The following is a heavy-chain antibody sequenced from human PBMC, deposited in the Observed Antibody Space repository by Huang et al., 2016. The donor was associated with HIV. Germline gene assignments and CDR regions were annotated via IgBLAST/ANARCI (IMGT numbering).Heavy chain of an antibody. D-gene: IGHD3-10*01. J-gene: IGHJ6*03. CDR1: GGSIRSSDYH. CDR3: ARHREGPVAYYSGWGSHLNYMDV. CDR2: IYYKGST. V-gene: IGHV4-39*01. Sequence: QLLLQESGPGLVKPSEALALTCAVSGGSIRSSDYHWGWIRQPPGKGLEWIGSIYYKGSTHCGPSLKSRVTIAVDTSKNLFFLNLTSMTAADTAVYYCARHREGPVAYYSGWGSHLNYMDVWGRGRTVVVSS.